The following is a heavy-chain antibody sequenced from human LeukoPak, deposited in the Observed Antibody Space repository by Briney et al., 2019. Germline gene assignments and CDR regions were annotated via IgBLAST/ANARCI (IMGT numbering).Heavy chain of an antibody. CDR3: ASLYCSGGSCPGGAFDI. D-gene: IGHD2-15*01. V-gene: IGHV5-51*01. J-gene: IGHJ3*02. CDR1: GYSFTSYW. Sequence: GESLKISCKGSGYSFTSYWIGWVRQMPGKGLEWMGIIYPGDSDTRYSPSFQGQVTISADKSISTAYLQWSSLKALDTAMYYCASLYCSGGSCPGGAFDIWGQGTMVTVSS. CDR2: IYPGDSDT.